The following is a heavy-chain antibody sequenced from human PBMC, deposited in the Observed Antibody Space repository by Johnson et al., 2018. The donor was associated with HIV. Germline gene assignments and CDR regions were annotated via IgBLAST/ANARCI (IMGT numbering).Heavy chain of an antibody. CDR2: MSYDGSDK. Sequence: QVQLVESGGGVVQPGRSLRLSCAVSGFTLSSYVMHWVRQAPGKGLEWVAVMSYDGSDKYYADSVKGRFTISRDNSKNTLYLQMNSLRAEDTAVYFCARASGYYLSDAFDIWGQGTLVTVSS. J-gene: IGHJ3*02. CDR1: GFTLSSYV. V-gene: IGHV3-30*04. D-gene: IGHD3-22*01. CDR3: ARASGYYLSDAFDI.